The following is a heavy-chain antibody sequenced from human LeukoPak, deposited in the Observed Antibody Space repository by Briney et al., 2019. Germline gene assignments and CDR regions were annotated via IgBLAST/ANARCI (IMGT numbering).Heavy chain of an antibody. CDR1: GFTFSSYW. V-gene: IGHV3-7*01. D-gene: IGHD2-8*01. J-gene: IGHJ4*02. Sequence: GGSLRLSCAASGFTFSSYWMSWVRQAPGKGLEWVANIKQDGSEKYYVDSVKGRFTISRDNAKNSLYLQMNSLRAEDTAVYYCARVSLGYCTNGVCYTTDYWGQGTLVTVSS. CDR2: IKQDGSEK. CDR3: ARVSLGYCTNGVCYTTDY.